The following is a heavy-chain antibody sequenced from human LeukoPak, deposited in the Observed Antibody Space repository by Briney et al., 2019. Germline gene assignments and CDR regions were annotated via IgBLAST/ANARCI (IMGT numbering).Heavy chain of an antibody. J-gene: IGHJ4*02. D-gene: IGHD6-13*01. Sequence: TSETLSLTCTVSGGSISSYYWSWIRQPPGKGLEWIGYIYYSGSTNYNPSLKSRVTISVDTSKNQFSLKLSSVTAADTAVYYCASWEAAAGTFDYWGQGTLVTVSS. V-gene: IGHV4-59*01. CDR1: GGSISSYY. CDR3: ASWEAAAGTFDY. CDR2: IYYSGST.